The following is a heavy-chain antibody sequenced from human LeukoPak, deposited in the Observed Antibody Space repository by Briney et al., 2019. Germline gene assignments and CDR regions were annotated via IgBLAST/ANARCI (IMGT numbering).Heavy chain of an antibody. J-gene: IGHJ3*02. CDR2: IHYTGST. Sequence: SETLSLTCTVSGGSISSYYWSWIRQSPGKGLECIGYIHYTGSTNYNPSLKSRVTISVETSKNQFSLKLKSVTAADTAVYYCARFGGPHAFDIWGQGTMVTVSS. D-gene: IGHD3-3*01. CDR3: ARFGGPHAFDI. CDR1: GGSISSYY. V-gene: IGHV4-59*01.